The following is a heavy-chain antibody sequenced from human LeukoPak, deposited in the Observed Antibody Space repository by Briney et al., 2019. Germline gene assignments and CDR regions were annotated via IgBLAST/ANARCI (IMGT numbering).Heavy chain of an antibody. CDR2: IYYSGST. J-gene: IGHJ4*02. CDR1: GGSISSGGYY. CDR3: ARGGYLDYFDY. V-gene: IGHV4-31*03. Sequence: SQTLSLTCTVSGGSISSGGYYWSWIRQHPGKGLEWIGYIYYSGSTYYNPSLKSRVTISVDTSKNQFSLKLSSVTAADTAVYYYARGGYLDYFDYWGQGTLVTVSS. D-gene: IGHD5-12*01.